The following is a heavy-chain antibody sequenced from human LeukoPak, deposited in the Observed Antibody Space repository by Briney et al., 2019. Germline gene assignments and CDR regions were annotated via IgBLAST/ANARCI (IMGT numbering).Heavy chain of an antibody. J-gene: IGHJ4*02. CDR2: ISGSGGST. D-gene: IGHD1-26*01. V-gene: IGHV3-23*01. CDR1: GFTFISYA. CDR3: AKSQDGGRLFHFDY. Sequence: GGSLRLSCAASGFTFISYAMSWVRQAPGKGLEWVSVISGSGGSTYSADSVKGRSTISRDNSKNTLYLQMNSLRAEDTAVYFCAKSQDGGRLFHFDYWGQGTLVTVSS.